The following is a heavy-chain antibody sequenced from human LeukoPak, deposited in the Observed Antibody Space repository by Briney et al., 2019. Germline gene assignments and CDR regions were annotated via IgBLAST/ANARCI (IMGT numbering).Heavy chain of an antibody. V-gene: IGHV4-4*02. CDR2: IYGSGNT. CDR3: ARADNDPYSSGWIDY. D-gene: IGHD6-19*01. J-gene: IGHJ4*02. Sequence: SGTLSLTCTVSSGAISTSHWLSWVRQPPGKGLEWIGEIYGSGNTNYNPSLKSRVTMSVDKTRIHLSLKLHSVTAADTAVYYCARADNDPYSSGWIDYWGQGTLVTVSS. CDR1: SGAISTSHW.